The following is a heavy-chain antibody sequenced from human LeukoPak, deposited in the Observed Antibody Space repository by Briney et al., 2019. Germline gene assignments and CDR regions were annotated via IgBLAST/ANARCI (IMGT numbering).Heavy chain of an antibody. J-gene: IGHJ4*02. Sequence: ASVKVSCKASGGTFSSYAISWVRQAPGQGLEWMGGIIPIFGTANYAQKFQGRVTITADESTSTAYMELSSLRSEDTAVYYCAGEYYDSSGYYQGPPYFDYWGQGTLVTVSS. CDR2: IIPIFGTA. V-gene: IGHV1-69*01. CDR3: AGEYYDSSGYYQGPPYFDY. CDR1: GGTFSSYA. D-gene: IGHD3-22*01.